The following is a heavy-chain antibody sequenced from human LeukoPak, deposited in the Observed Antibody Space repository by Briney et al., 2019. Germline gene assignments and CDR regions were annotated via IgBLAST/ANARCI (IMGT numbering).Heavy chain of an antibody. CDR2: INHSGST. CDR3: ARTEGDYYDSSGYWNY. Sequence: PSETLSLTCAVYGGSFSGYYWSWIRQPPGKGLEWIGEINHSGSTNYNPSLKSRVTISVDTSKNQFSLKLSSVTAADTAVYYCARTEGDYYDSSGYWNYWGQGTLVTVSS. D-gene: IGHD3-22*01. CDR1: GGSFSGYY. V-gene: IGHV4-34*01. J-gene: IGHJ4*02.